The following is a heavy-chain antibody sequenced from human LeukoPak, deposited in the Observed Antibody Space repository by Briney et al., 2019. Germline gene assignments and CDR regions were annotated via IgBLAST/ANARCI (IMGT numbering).Heavy chain of an antibody. CDR2: ISGSGGRT. V-gene: IGHV3-23*01. J-gene: IGHJ4*02. CDR1: GLTFSSHG. Sequence: GGSLRLSCAASGLTFSSHGMNWVRQAPGKGLEGVSGISGSGGRTYYADSVKGRFTISRDNSNHMLYLQMNSLIAEDTAIYYCAKDDDWLRFEHWGRGTPVSVSS. CDR3: AKDDDWLRFEH. D-gene: IGHD5-12*01.